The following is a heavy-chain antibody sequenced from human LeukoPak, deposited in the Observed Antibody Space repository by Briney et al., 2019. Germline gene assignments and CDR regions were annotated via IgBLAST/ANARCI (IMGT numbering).Heavy chain of an antibody. J-gene: IGHJ4*02. D-gene: IGHD1-26*01. Sequence: GGSLRLSCTVSGFTVSSNSMSWVRQAPGKGLEWVSAISGSGGSTYYADSVKGRSTISRDNSKNTLYLQMNSLRAEDTAVYYCAKDRWELPYYFDYWGQGTLVTVSS. CDR3: AKDRWELPYYFDY. V-gene: IGHV3-23*01. CDR2: ISGSGGST. CDR1: GFTVSSNS.